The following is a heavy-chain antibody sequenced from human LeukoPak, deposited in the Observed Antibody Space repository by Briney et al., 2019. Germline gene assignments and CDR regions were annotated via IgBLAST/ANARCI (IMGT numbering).Heavy chain of an antibody. J-gene: IGHJ1*01. CDR2: ISGSGGST. CDR3: AKGHRDGYKTRAAAEYFQH. D-gene: IGHD5-24*01. CDR1: GFTFSSYA. Sequence: GGSLRLSCAASGFTFSSYAMSWVRQAPGKGLEWVSAISGSGGSTYYADSVKGRFTISRDNSKNTLYLQMNSLRAEDTAVYYCAKGHRDGYKTRAAAEYFQHWGQGTLVTVSS. V-gene: IGHV3-23*01.